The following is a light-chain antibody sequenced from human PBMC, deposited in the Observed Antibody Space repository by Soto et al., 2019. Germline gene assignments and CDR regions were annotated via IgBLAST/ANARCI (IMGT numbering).Light chain of an antibody. CDR3: SSYTSSTTQV. Sequence: QSALTQPASVSGSPGQSITISCTGTRSDVGDYNYVSWYQQHPGKAPKLIISEVSNRPSGVSNRFSGSKSGNTASLTISGLQAEDEADYYCSSYTSSTTQVFGGGTKLTVL. V-gene: IGLV2-14*01. CDR1: RSDVGDYNY. CDR2: EVS. J-gene: IGLJ3*02.